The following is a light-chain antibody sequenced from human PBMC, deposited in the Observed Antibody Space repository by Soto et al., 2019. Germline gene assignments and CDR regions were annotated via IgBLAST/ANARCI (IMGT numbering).Light chain of an antibody. CDR3: SSYAGSNVV. J-gene: IGLJ2*01. Sequence: QSALTQPPSASGSPGQSVTTSCTGTSSDVGGYNYVSWYQQHPDRAPKLMIYEVSKRPSGVPDRFSGSKSGNTASLTVSGLQAEDEADYYCSSYAGSNVVFGGGTKLTVL. V-gene: IGLV2-8*01. CDR2: EVS. CDR1: SSDVGGYNY.